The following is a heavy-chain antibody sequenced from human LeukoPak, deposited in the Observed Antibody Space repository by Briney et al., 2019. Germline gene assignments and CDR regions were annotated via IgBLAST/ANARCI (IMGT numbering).Heavy chain of an antibody. CDR3: ARGDSSSWYGVKVPFDY. CDR1: GGSFRGYY. J-gene: IGHJ4*02. D-gene: IGHD6-13*01. Sequence: SETLSLICAVYGGSFRGYYWSWIRQPPGKGLEWIGEINHSGSTNYNPSLKSRVTISVDTSKNQFSLKLSSVTAADTAVYYCARGDSSSWYGVKVPFDYWGQGTLVTVSS. CDR2: INHSGST. V-gene: IGHV4-34*01.